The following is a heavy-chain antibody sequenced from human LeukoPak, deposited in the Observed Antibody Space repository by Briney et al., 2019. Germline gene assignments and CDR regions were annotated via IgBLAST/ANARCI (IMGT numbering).Heavy chain of an antibody. J-gene: IGHJ4*02. CDR3: ARDRGLLWFRDPPLDC. V-gene: IGHV3-7*01. D-gene: IGHD3-10*01. Sequence: GGSLRLSCAASGFTFSSYWMSWVRQAPGKGLEWVANIKQDGSEKYYVDSVKGRFTISRDNAKNSLYLQMNSLRAEDTAVYYCARDRGLLWFRDPPLDCWGQGTLVTVSS. CDR1: GFTFSSYW. CDR2: IKQDGSEK.